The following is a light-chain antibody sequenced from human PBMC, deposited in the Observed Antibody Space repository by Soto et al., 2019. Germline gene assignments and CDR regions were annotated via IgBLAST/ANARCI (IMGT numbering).Light chain of an antibody. CDR2: AES. Sequence: DIQMTQSPPSVSASVGDRVTITCRSSQGISTWLAWYQQKPGKPPKLLIYAESSLQSGVPSGFSGSGSGTDVALTISSLQAEELATYYYQQANSFSAVTFGQGTKLEIK. CDR3: QQANSFSAVT. V-gene: IGKV1-12*01. J-gene: IGKJ1*01. CDR1: QGISTW.